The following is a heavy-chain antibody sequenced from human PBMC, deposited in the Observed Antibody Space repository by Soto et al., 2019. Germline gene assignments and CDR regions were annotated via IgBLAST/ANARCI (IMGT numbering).Heavy chain of an antibody. CDR1: GFTFSSYA. Sequence: PGGSLRLSCAASGFTFSSYAMSWVRQAPGKGLEWVSAIRGSGDSTYYADSVKGRFTISRDNSKNTLSLQMNSLRAEDTAVYYCAKYLSFDFWSGYYTTLHYYYGMDVWGQGTTVTVSS. J-gene: IGHJ6*02. CDR2: IRGSGDST. D-gene: IGHD3-3*01. V-gene: IGHV3-23*01. CDR3: AKYLSFDFWSGYYTTLHYYYGMDV.